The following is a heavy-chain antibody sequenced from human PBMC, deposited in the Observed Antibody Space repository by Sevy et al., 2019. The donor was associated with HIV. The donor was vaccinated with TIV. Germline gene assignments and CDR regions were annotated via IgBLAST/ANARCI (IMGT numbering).Heavy chain of an antibody. V-gene: IGHV3-9*01. CDR2: ISWNSATR. CDR3: AKDTSRVVAGTGYFDY. Sequence: GGSLRLSCAASGFTFEDSAMHWVRQAPGKGLEWVSRISWNSATRGYADSVKGRFTISRDNAKNSLYLQMNSLRTEDTALYYCAKDTSRVVAGTGYFDYWGQGTLVTVSS. J-gene: IGHJ4*02. D-gene: IGHD6-19*01. CDR1: GFTFEDSA.